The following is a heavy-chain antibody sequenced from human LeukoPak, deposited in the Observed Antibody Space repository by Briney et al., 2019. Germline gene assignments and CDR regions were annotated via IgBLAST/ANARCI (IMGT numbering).Heavy chain of an antibody. CDR3: ARGRESTLVGYYFDF. CDR1: GDSVSSDDAA. V-gene: IGHV6-1*01. CDR2: TYYRSKWSY. Sequence: SQTLSLTCAISGDSVSSDDAAWNWIRQSPSRGLEWLGRTYYRSKWSYDYAVSMKSRITINPDTSKNQFSLKLSSVTAADTAVYYCARGRESTLVGYYFDFWGQGSLVTVSS. J-gene: IGHJ4*02.